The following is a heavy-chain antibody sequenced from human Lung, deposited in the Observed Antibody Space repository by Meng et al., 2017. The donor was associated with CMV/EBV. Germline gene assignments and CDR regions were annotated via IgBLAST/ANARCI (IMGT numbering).Heavy chain of an antibody. D-gene: IGHD4-23*01. V-gene: IGHV6-1*01. CDR1: GDIVSSNSAA. J-gene: IGHJ4*02. CDR2: TYYRSKWYH. Sequence: VQLQKHGPGLWKPSQTLSLTCAISGDIVSSNSAAWHWIRQSPSRGLEWLGRTYYRSKWYHEYAVSVKSRITISPDTPKNQFSLQLNSMTPEDTAVYYCARGINGGCGDWGQGTLVTVSS. CDR3: ARGINGGCGD.